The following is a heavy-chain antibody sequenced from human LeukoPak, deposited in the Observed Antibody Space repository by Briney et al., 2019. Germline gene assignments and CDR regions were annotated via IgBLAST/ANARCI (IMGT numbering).Heavy chain of an antibody. CDR1: GFTFNSYG. CDR3: ARRSPNYYFDY. Sequence: GGSLRLSCAASGFTFNSYGMNWVRQAPGKGLEWVSYIDSSSNTIYYADSVKGRFTISRDNAKNSLYLQMNSLRAEDTAVYYCARRSPNYYFDYWGQGTPVTVSS. J-gene: IGHJ4*02. CDR2: IDSSSNTI. V-gene: IGHV3-48*04.